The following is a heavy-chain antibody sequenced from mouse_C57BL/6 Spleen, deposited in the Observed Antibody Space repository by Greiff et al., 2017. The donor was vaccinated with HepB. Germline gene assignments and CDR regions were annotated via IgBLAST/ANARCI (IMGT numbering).Heavy chain of an antibody. Sequence: QVQLKQPGAELVKPGASVKLSCKASGYTFTSYWMQWVKQRPGQGLEWIGEIDPSDSYTNYNQKFKGKATLTVDTSSSTAYMQLSSLTSEDSAVYYCARGGGNYYFDYWGQGTTLTVSS. CDR3: ARGGGNYYFDY. D-gene: IGHD2-1*01. V-gene: IGHV1-50*01. J-gene: IGHJ2*01. CDR1: GYTFTSYW. CDR2: IDPSDSYT.